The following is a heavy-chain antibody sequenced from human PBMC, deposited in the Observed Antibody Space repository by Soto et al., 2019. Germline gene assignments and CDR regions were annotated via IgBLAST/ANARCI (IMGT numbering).Heavy chain of an antibody. CDR3: ARVVPGAEAWFGP. Sequence: GQLVQAGGEVKRPGASVKVSCKTSGYTFSNYCITWVRQAPGQPLEWLGWISLYSDGTNYAQKFQGRVSMTTDTSTTTAYMELRSLRSDDTAVYYCARVVPGAEAWFGPWGQGTLVTVSS. V-gene: IGHV1-18*01. D-gene: IGHD2-2*01. CDR1: GYTFSNYC. J-gene: IGHJ5*02. CDR2: ISLYSDGT.